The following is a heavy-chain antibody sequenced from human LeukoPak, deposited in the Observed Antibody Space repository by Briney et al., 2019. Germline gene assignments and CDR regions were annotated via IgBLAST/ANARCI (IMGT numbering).Heavy chain of an antibody. V-gene: IGHV1-69*06. D-gene: IGHD1-7*01. J-gene: IGHJ5*02. CDR2: IIPIFGTA. Sequence: SVKVSCKASGGTFSSYAISWVRQAPGQGLEWMGGIIPIFGTANYAQKFQGRVTITADKSTSTAYMELSSLRSEDTAVYYCARRRLELRVGFDPWGQGTLVTVSS. CDR1: GGTFSSYA. CDR3: ARRRLELRVGFDP.